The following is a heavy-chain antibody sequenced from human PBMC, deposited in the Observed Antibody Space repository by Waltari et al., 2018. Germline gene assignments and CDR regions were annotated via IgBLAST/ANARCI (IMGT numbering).Heavy chain of an antibody. Sequence: QVQLQQWGAGLLKPSATLSLTCAVYGGSFSGYYWSWIRQPPGKGLEWIGEINHSGSTNYNPSLKSRVTISVDTSKNQFSLKLSSVTAADTAVYYCASCGSSTSQRYYYYGMDVWGQGTTVTVSS. J-gene: IGHJ6*02. D-gene: IGHD2-2*01. CDR2: INHSGST. CDR3: ASCGSSTSQRYYYYGMDV. CDR1: GGSFSGYY. V-gene: IGHV4-34*01.